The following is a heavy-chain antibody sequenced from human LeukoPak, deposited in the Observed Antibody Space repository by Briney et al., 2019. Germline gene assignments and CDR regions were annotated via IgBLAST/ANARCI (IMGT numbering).Heavy chain of an antibody. CDR2: IKQDGSEK. D-gene: IGHD3-10*01. Sequence: AGGSLRLSCAASGFTFSSYWMSWVRQAPGKGLEWVANIKQDGSEKYYVDSVKGRFTISRDNAKNSLYLQMNSLRAEDTAVYYCARDLTMSIGELLYWFDPWGQGTLVTVSS. CDR3: ARDLTMSIGELLYWFDP. CDR1: GFTFSSYW. J-gene: IGHJ5*02. V-gene: IGHV3-7*01.